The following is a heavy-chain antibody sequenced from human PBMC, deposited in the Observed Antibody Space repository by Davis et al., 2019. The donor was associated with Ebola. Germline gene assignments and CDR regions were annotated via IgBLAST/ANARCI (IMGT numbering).Heavy chain of an antibody. D-gene: IGHD3-22*01. CDR2: IIPIFGTA. J-gene: IGHJ6*04. CDR1: GGTFSSYA. V-gene: IGHV1-69*13. Sequence: AASVKVSCKASGGTFSSYAISWVRQAPGQGLEWMGGIIPIFGTANYAQKFQGRVTITADESTNTAYMQLSGLRSEDTAVYYCATRYNSFDTSGYYSSGMGVWGKGTAVTVSS. CDR3: ATRYNSFDTSGYYSSGMGV.